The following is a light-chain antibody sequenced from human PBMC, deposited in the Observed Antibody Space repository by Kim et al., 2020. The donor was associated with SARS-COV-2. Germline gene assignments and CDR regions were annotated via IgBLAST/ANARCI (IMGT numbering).Light chain of an antibody. CDR2: YDI. CDR3: QVWDINTDHPVI. Sequence: PGKTASITCGGDNIESKSVHWYQHKPGQAPLLVISYDINRPSGIPERCSGSNSGNTATLTITRVEAGDEADYYCQVWDINTDHPVIFGGGTQLTVL. V-gene: IGLV3-21*04. CDR1: NIESKS. J-gene: IGLJ2*01.